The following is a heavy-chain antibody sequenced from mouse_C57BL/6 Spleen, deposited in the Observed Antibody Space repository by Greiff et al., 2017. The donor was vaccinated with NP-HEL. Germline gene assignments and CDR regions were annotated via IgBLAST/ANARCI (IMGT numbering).Heavy chain of an antibody. V-gene: IGHV5-4*01. J-gene: IGHJ1*03. CDR1: GFTFSSYA. CDR2: ISDGGSYT. CDR3: ARARYFDV. Sequence: EVQLVESGGGLVKPGGSLKLSCAASGFTFSSYAMSWVRQTPEKRLEWVATISDGGSYTYYPDNVKGRFTISRDNTKNNLYLQVSHLKSEDTAMYYCARARYFDVWGTGTTVTVSS.